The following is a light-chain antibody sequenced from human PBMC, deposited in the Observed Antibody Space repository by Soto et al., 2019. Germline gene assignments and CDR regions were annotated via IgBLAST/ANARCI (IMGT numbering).Light chain of an antibody. J-gene: IGKJ1*01. Sequence: EIVMTQSPATLSVSPGERATLSCRASQSVSHSLAWHQQKPGQAPRLLIYGASTRATGIPARFSGSGSGTEFTLTISSLQSEGFAVYYCQQYSKWPWTFGQGTKVEI. CDR2: GAS. CDR1: QSVSHS. V-gene: IGKV3-15*01. CDR3: QQYSKWPWT.